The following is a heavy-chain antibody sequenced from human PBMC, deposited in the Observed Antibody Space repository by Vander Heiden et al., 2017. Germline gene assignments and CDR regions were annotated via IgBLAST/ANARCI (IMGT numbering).Heavy chain of an antibody. CDR2: ISYDGSNK. D-gene: IGHD4-17*01. J-gene: IGHJ6*02. CDR1: GFTFSSYA. V-gene: IGHV3-30*01. Sequence: VQLVESGGGVVQPGRSLRLSFSVSGFTFSSYAMHWVRQAPGKGLEWVAVISYDGSNKYYADSVKGRFTISRDNSKNTLYLQMNSLRAEDTAVYYCARDLDYGDYYYYYGMDVWGQGTTVTVSS. CDR3: ARDLDYGDYYYYYGMDV.